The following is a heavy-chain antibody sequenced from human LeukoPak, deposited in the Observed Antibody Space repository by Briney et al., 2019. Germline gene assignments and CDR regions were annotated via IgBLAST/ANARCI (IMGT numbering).Heavy chain of an antibody. J-gene: IGHJ6*02. CDR3: AREEKEYSSSSSGYYYYYGMDV. D-gene: IGHD6-6*01. V-gene: IGHV1-46*01. Sequence: ASVKVSCKASGYTFTSYYMHWVRQAPGQGLEWMGVINPSGGNTSYAQKFQGRVTMTRDTSTTTVYMVLSSLRSEDTAMYFCAREEKEYSSSSSGYYYYYGMDVWGQGTTVTVSS. CDR2: INPSGGNT. CDR1: GYTFTSYY.